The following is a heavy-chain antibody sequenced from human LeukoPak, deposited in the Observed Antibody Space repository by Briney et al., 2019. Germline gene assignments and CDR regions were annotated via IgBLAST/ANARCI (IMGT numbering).Heavy chain of an antibody. Sequence: SVKVSCKASGGTFSSYTISWVRQAPGQGLEWMGRIIPILGIANYAQKFQGRVTITADKSTSIAYMELSSLRSEDTAVYYCARGTAVAATYYYDSSGYYYGDGSFDYWGQGTLVTVSS. CDR3: ARGTAVAATYYYDSSGYYYGDGSFDY. CDR1: GGTFSSYT. D-gene: IGHD3-22*01. V-gene: IGHV1-69*02. J-gene: IGHJ4*02. CDR2: IIPILGIA.